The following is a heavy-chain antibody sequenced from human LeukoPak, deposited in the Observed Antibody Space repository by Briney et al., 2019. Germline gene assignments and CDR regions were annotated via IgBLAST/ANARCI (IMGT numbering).Heavy chain of an antibody. V-gene: IGHV4-39*01. D-gene: IGHD1-26*01. Sequence: ASETLSLTCTVSGGSISSSSYYWGWIRQPPGKGLEWIGSIYYSGSTYYNPSLKSRVTISVDTSKNQFSLKLSSVTAADTAVYYCARVIVSSGSYLGAFDIWGQGTMVTVSS. CDR2: IYYSGST. CDR1: GGSISSSSYY. J-gene: IGHJ3*02. CDR3: ARVIVSSGSYLGAFDI.